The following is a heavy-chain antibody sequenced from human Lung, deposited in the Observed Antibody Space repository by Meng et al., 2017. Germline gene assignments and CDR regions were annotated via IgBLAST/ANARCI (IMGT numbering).Heavy chain of an antibody. D-gene: IGHD6-19*01. CDR3: VRRTYSSGWYFDY. V-gene: IGHV4-34*02. CDR2: IIDSGST. Sequence: VQLQQWGAGLLKPSETLSLTCAVYGGSFSGYYWSWIRQPPGKGLEWIGEIIDSGSTNYNPSLKSRVTKSVDTSKNQFSLRVTSVTAADRAVYYCVRRTYSSGWYFDYWGQGTLVTVSS. CDR1: GGSFSGYY. J-gene: IGHJ4*02.